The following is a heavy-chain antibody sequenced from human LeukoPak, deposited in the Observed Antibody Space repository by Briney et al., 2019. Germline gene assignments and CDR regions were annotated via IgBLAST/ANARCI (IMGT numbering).Heavy chain of an antibody. V-gene: IGHV3-23*01. D-gene: IGHD6-13*01. CDR2: ISGSGDST. CDR1: GFTFSSYA. J-gene: IGHJ4*02. CDR3: AKALPPNLQLVPPYFDY. Sequence: GGSLRLSCAGSGFTFSSYAMSWVRQAPGKGLELVSGISGSGDSTYFADSVKGRFTTSRDNSKNTLYLQMNSLRAEDTAVYYCAKALPPNLQLVPPYFDYWGQGTLVTVSS.